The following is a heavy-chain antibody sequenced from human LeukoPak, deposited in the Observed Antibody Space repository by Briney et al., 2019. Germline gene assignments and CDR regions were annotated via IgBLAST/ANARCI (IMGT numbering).Heavy chain of an antibody. CDR1: GFTVSSTH. CDR3: AKDPGVPAAIFGWFDP. J-gene: IGHJ5*02. D-gene: IGHD2-2*02. CDR2: TYTGGNS. V-gene: IGHV3-53*01. Sequence: GGSLRLSCEASGFTVSSTHMVWVRQAPGKGLEWVSVTYTGGNSYYADSVKGRFTISRDNSKNTLYLQMNSLRAEDTAVYYCAKDPGVPAAIFGWFDPWGQGTLVTVSS.